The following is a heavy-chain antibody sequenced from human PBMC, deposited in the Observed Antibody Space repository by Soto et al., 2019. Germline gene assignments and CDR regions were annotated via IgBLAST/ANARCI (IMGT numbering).Heavy chain of an antibody. Sequence: QVQLVQSGADVKKPGASVKVSCKASGYTFTSFGINWVRQAPGQGLEWMGWLSGYNGNTNYAQNLQDRVTMTRDTSTSTAYMELRSLRSDDTAVYYCARPTDFYYYAMDVWGQGTTVTVSS. CDR1: GYTFTSFG. V-gene: IGHV1-18*01. CDR2: LSGYNGNT. CDR3: ARPTDFYYYAMDV. J-gene: IGHJ6*02.